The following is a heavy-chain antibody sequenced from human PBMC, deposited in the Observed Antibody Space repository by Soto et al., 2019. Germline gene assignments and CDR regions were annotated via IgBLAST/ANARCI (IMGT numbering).Heavy chain of an antibody. CDR2: ISGSGGST. V-gene: IGHV3-23*01. Sequence: EVQLLESGGGLVQPGGSLRLSCAASGFTFSSYAMSWVRQAPGKGLEWVSAISGSGGSTYYADSVKGRFTISRDNAKNTLYLQMNSRRAEDTAVYYCAKQLTVVRGRYFDYWGQGTLVTVSS. CDR3: AKQLTVVRGRYFDY. CDR1: GFTFSSYA. D-gene: IGHD3-10*01. J-gene: IGHJ4*02.